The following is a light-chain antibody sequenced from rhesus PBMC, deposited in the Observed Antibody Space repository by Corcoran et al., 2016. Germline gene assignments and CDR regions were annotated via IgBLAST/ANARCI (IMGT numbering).Light chain of an antibody. V-gene: IGKV1-38*01. CDR1: QGLCSY. J-gene: IGKJ1*01. CDR3: QHGNRYPPT. Sequence: DNQLTQSPFSLSASVGDRVTITCRASQGLCSYLAWYQQKSGKAPPLLIYDASHLQSVVPSLCSGRGSGKEFPLPISGLRPADLATYYSQHGNRYPPTFGQGTKVEI. CDR2: DAS.